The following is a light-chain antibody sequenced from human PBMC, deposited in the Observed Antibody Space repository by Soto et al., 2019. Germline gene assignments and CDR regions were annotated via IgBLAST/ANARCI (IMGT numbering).Light chain of an antibody. CDR1: SSDVGSGSHNL. Sequence: LTQPASVSGSPGQSITTSCTGTSSDVGSGSHNLVSWYQQRPGKAPKVMIYEGTKRPSGVSNRFSGSKSGNTASLTIPGLQAEDEADYYCCSYAGSFTYVFGTGTKV. CDR2: EGT. V-gene: IGLV2-23*01. CDR3: CSYAGSFTYV. J-gene: IGLJ1*01.